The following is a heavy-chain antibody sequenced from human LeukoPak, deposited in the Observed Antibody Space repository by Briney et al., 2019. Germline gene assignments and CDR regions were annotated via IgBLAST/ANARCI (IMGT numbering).Heavy chain of an antibody. CDR2: IRYDGSNK. V-gene: IGHV3-30*02. CDR3: FSGGYSYLSIRPFDY. D-gene: IGHD5-18*01. CDR1: GFTFSSYG. Sequence: GGSLRLSCAASGFTFSSYGMHWVRQAPGKGLEWVAFIRYDGSNKYYADSVKGRFTISRDNSKNTLYLQMNSLRAEDTAVYYRFSGGYSYLSIRPFDYWGQGTLVTVSS. J-gene: IGHJ4*02.